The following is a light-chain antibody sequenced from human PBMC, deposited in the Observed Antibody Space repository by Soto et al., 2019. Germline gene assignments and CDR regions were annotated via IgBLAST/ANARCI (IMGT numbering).Light chain of an antibody. V-gene: IGKV1-39*01. CDR1: QNITNN. Sequence: DIQMTQSPSSLSASIGDRVTITCQASQNITNNLSWYQQKPGKAPNLLIYHASKLAKGVTSRFSGSGSGTDFTLTISSLQSEDFATYYCQQSYIMPITFGQGTRLEIK. CDR2: HAS. J-gene: IGKJ5*01. CDR3: QQSYIMPIT.